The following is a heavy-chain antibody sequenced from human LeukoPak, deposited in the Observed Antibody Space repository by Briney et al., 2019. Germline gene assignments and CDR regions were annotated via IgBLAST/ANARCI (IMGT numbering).Heavy chain of an antibody. Sequence: SVTVSCKTSGGTFNNYAINWVRQAPGQGLEWVGGVLPIFGAPASAQKFQGRVTFSTDASADTVYMEMSSLTSEDTAVYYCANYFDYYAAFDVWGQGTMVTVSS. D-gene: IGHD3-22*01. J-gene: IGHJ3*01. V-gene: IGHV1-69*05. CDR2: VLPIFGAP. CDR1: GGTFNNYA. CDR3: ANYFDYYAAFDV.